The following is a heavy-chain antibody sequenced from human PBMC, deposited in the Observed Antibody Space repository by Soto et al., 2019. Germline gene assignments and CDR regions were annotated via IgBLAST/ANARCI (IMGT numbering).Heavy chain of an antibody. CDR3: ARPGYSSGWAEK. D-gene: IGHD6-19*01. CDR2: IYYSGST. V-gene: IGHV4-39*01. J-gene: IGHJ4*02. CDR1: GGSISSSSYY. Sequence: QLQLQESGPGLVKPSETLSLTCTVSGGSISSSSYYWGWIRQPPGKGLEWIGSIYYSGSTCYNPSLKSRVTISVDTSKNQFSLKLSSVTAADTAVYYCARPGYSSGWAEKWGQGTLVTVSS.